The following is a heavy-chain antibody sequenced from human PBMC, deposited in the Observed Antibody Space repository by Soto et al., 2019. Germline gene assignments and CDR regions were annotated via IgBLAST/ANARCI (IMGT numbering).Heavy chain of an antibody. CDR3: ARDQGDYGVLIDY. D-gene: IGHD4-17*01. CDR2: IYYSGST. Sequence: SETLSLTCTVSGGSISSYYWSWIRQPPGKGLEWIGYIYYSGSTNYNPSLKSRVTISVDTSKNQFSLKLSSVTAADTAVYYCARDQGDYGVLIDYWGQGTLVTVSS. J-gene: IGHJ4*02. CDR1: GGSISSYY. V-gene: IGHV4-59*01.